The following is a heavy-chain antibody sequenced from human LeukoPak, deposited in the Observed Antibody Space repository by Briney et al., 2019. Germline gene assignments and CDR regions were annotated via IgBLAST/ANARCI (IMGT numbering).Heavy chain of an antibody. J-gene: IGHJ4*02. V-gene: IGHV3-30*03. CDR3: AIGPRATIAVAGSPFDY. CDR2: ISYDGSNK. Sequence: GGSLRLSCAASGFTFSSYGMHWVRQAPGKGLEWVAVISYDGSNKYYADSVKGRFTISRDNSKNTLYLQMNSLRAEDTAVYYCAIGPRATIAVAGSPFDYWGQGTLVTVSS. CDR1: GFTFSSYG. D-gene: IGHD6-19*01.